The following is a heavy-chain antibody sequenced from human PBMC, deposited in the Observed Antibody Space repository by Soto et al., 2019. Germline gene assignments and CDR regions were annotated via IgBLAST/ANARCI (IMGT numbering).Heavy chain of an antibody. CDR2: IYYSGST. CDR3: ASHKSLAHYDIYWFDP. V-gene: IGHV4-39*01. Sequence: SQTLSLTCTVSGGSISSSSYYWGWIRQPPGKGLEWIGSIYYSGSTYYNPSLKSRVTISVDTSKNQFSLKLSSVTAADTAVYYCASHKSLAHYDIYWFDPWGQGTLVTVSS. D-gene: IGHD3-9*01. CDR1: GGSISSSSYY. J-gene: IGHJ5*02.